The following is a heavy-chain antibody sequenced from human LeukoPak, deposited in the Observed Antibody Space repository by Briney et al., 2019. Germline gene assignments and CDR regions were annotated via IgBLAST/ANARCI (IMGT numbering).Heavy chain of an antibody. CDR2: IYYSGST. D-gene: IGHD5-18*01. J-gene: IGHJ4*02. CDR1: GGSFSGYY. Sequence: SETLSLTCAVYGGSFSGYYWSWIRQPPGKGLEWIGSIYYSGSTYYNPSLKSRVTISVDTSKNQFSLKLSSVTAADTAVYYCARGDTAMDFDYWGQGTLVTVSS. CDR3: ARGDTAMDFDY. V-gene: IGHV4-34*01.